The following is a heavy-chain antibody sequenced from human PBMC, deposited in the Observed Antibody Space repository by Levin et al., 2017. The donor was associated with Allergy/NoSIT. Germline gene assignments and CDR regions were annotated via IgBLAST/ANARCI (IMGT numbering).Heavy chain of an antibody. CDR3: AKPTASFTVVDAFDL. J-gene: IGHJ3*01. D-gene: IGHD4-23*01. CDR1: GFTFSSYA. V-gene: IGHV3-23*01. Sequence: GGSLRLSCAASGFTFSSYAMNWVRQAPGKGLQWVSVISGSGDSTYYVDSVKGRFTISRDHSKNTVYLQMNTLRAEDTAIYYCAKPTASFTVVDAFDLWGQGTMVTVSS. CDR2: ISGSGDST.